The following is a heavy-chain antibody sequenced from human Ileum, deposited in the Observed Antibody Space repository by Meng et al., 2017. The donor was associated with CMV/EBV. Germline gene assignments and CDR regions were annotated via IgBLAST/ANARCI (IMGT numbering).Heavy chain of an antibody. V-gene: IGHV3-30*04. Sequence: GESLKISCLASGFTFSSYAMHWVRQAPGKGLEWVAVLSYDGTQKYYGDSVKGRFTISRDNSKNTLYLQMNSLRAEDTAVYYCARVNGGYNSGQEPWGQGTLVTVSS. J-gene: IGHJ5*02. CDR1: GFTFSSYA. CDR2: LSYDGTQK. CDR3: ARVNGGYNSGQEP. D-gene: IGHD5-24*01.